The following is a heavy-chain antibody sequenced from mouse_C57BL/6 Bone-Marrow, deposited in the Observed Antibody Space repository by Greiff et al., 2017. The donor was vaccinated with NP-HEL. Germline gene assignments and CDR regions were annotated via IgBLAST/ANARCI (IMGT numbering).Heavy chain of an antibody. J-gene: IGHJ4*01. V-gene: IGHV5-4*01. D-gene: IGHD1-1*01. CDR1: GFTFSSYA. CDR3: AREQYYGSTPYYAMDY. Sequence: EVNLVESGGGLVKPGGSLKLSCAASGFTFSSYAMSWVRQTPEKRLEWVATISDGGSYTYYPDNVKGRFTISRDNAKNNLYLQMSHLKSEDTAMYYCAREQYYGSTPYYAMDYWGQGTSVTVSS. CDR2: ISDGGSYT.